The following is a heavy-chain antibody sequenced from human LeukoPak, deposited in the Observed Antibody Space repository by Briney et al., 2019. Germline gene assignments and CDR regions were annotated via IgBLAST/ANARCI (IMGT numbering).Heavy chain of an antibody. CDR3: ARGVENSRAWYSDT. CDR2: IRSKAYGGTT. Sequence: GGSLRLSCTASGFTFGDYAMSWVRQAPGKGLEWVGFIRSKAYGGTTEYAASVKGRFTISRDDSNSIAYPQMNSLRTDDTAVYYCARGVENSRAWYSDTWGQGTVVTVSS. J-gene: IGHJ5*02. CDR1: GFTFGDYA. D-gene: IGHD6-19*01. V-gene: IGHV3-49*04.